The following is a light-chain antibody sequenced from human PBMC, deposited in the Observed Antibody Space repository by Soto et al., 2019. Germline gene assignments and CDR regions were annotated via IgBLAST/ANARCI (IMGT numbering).Light chain of an antibody. CDR1: QGLSSD. Sequence: DIQLTQSPSFLSASVGDRVTITCRASQGLSSDLAWYQQKPGKAPKLLIYAASTLQSGVPSRFSGSGSGTEFTLTLSSLQPEDCATYYCQQLNSYPITFGQGTRLEIK. J-gene: IGKJ5*01. CDR2: AAS. V-gene: IGKV1-9*01. CDR3: QQLNSYPIT.